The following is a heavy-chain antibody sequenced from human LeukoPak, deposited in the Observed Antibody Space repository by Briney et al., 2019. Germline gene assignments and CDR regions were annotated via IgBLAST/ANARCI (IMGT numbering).Heavy chain of an antibody. J-gene: IGHJ6*03. CDR1: GYTFTGYY. V-gene: IGHV1-2*02. CDR3: ARGKVGAATYYYYYYYMDV. CDR2: INPNSGGT. Sequence: ASVKVSCKASGYTFTGYYMHWVRRAPGQGLEWMGWINPNSGGTNYAQKFQGRVTMTRDTSISTAYMELSRLRSDDTAVYYCARGKVGAATYYYYYYYMDVWGKGTTVTISS. D-gene: IGHD2-15*01.